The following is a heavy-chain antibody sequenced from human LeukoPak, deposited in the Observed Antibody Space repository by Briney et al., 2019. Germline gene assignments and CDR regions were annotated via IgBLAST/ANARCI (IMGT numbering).Heavy chain of an antibody. V-gene: IGHV4-59*01. D-gene: IGHD6-13*01. Sequence: PSETLSLTCTVSGGSISSYYWSWIRQPPGKGLEWIGYIHYSGSTNYNPSLQSRLTISLDTSKNQFSLRLNSVTAADTAVYYCVRDFIAAASGAFDIWGQGTTVTVSS. CDR2: IHYSGST. CDR3: VRDFIAAASGAFDI. CDR1: GGSISSYY. J-gene: IGHJ3*02.